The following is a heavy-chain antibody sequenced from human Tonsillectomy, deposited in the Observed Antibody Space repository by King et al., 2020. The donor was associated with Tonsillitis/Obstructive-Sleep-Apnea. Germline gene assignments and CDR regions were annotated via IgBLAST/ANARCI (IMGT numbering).Heavy chain of an antibody. CDR3: TTDIVVVPALPGD. J-gene: IGHJ4*02. V-gene: IGHV3-15*01. D-gene: IGHD2-2*01. CDR2: IKSKTDGGTT. Sequence: VQLVESGGGLVKPGGSLRLSCAASGFTFSNAWMSWVRQAPGKGLEWVGRIKSKTDGGTTDYAAPVKGRFTISRDDSKNTLYLQMNSLKTEDTAVYYCTTDIVVVPALPGDWGQGTLVTVSS. CDR1: GFTFSNAW.